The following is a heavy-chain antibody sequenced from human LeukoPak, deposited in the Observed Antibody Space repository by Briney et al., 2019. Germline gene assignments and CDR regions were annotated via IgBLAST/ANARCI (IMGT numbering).Heavy chain of an antibody. CDR3: ARVRSTSCYAPTDY. CDR2: ISAYNGNT. D-gene: IGHD2-2*01. Sequence: ASVKVSCKASGYTFTSYGISWVRQAPGQGLEWMGWISAYNGNTNYAQKLQGRVTMTTDTSTSTAYMELRSLRSDDTAVYYCARVRSTSCYAPTDYWGQGTLVTVSS. CDR1: GYTFTSYG. J-gene: IGHJ4*02. V-gene: IGHV1-18*01.